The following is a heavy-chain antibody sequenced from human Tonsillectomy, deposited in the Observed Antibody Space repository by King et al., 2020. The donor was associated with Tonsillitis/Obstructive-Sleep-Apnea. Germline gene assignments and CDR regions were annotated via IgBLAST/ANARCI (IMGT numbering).Heavy chain of an antibody. CDR1: GFTFSTYA. D-gene: IGHD3-22*01. CDR3: ARPSEDHYYDIRDYYPNCFDP. V-gene: IGHV3-30*04. CDR2: ISYDGSNK. Sequence: VQLVESGGAVVQPGRSLRVSCAASGFTFSTYAMHWVRQAPGKGLECVAVISYDGSNKYYADSVKGRFTISRDNSKNTLYLRMNSLRAEDTAVYYCARPSEDHYYDIRDYYPNCFDPWGQGTLVSVSS. J-gene: IGHJ5*02.